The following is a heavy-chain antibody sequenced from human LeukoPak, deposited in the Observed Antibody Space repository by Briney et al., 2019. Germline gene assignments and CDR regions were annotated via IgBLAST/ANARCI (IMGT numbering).Heavy chain of an antibody. CDR1: GFTFSSYG. D-gene: IGHD3-16*01. Sequence: GRSLRLSCAASGFTFSSYGMHWVRQAPGKGLEWVAVIWYDGSNKYYADSVKGRFTISRDNSKNTLYLQMNSLRGEVPAVYYSAKLHSTDRRSDDHYWRQDPLLSVSS. CDR2: IWYDGSNK. CDR3: AKLHSTDRRSDDHY. V-gene: IGHV3-33*06. J-gene: IGHJ4*02.